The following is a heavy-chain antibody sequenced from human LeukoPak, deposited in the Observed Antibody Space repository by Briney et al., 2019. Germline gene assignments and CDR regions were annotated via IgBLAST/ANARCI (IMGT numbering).Heavy chain of an antibody. V-gene: IGHV1-2*02. Sequence: ASVKVSCKASGYTFTGYYMHWVRQAPGQGLEWMGWINPNSGGTNYATKFQGRVTMTRDTSISTAYMELSRMRSDDTAVYYCARFLERDYDRNDYWGQGTLVTVSS. D-gene: IGHD3-22*01. J-gene: IGHJ4*02. CDR1: GYTFTGYY. CDR3: ARFLERDYDRNDY. CDR2: INPNSGGT.